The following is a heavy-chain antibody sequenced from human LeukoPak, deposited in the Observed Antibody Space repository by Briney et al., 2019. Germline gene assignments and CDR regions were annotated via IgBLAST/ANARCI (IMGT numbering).Heavy chain of an antibody. CDR3: ARSASDFWSGYSIDY. Sequence: PSETLSLTCTVPGGSISSYYWSWIRQPPGKGLEWIGYIYYSGSTNYNPSLKSRVTISVDTSKNQFSLKLSSVTAADTAVYYSARSASDFWSGYSIDYWGQGTLVTVSS. V-gene: IGHV4-59*01. D-gene: IGHD3-3*01. CDR1: GGSISSYY. J-gene: IGHJ4*02. CDR2: IYYSGST.